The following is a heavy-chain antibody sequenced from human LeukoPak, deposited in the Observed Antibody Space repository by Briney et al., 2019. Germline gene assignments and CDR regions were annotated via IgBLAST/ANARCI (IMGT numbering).Heavy chain of an antibody. D-gene: IGHD1-26*01. CDR1: GFTFSSYA. J-gene: IGHJ4*02. CDR3: AKTGANWELPYYFDY. Sequence: GGSLRLSCAASGFTFSSYAMSWVRQAPGKGLEWVSGISGSGGSTYYADSVKGRFTISRDNSKNTLYLQMNSLRAEDTAVYHCAKTGANWELPYYFDYWGQGALVTVSS. V-gene: IGHV3-23*01. CDR2: ISGSGGST.